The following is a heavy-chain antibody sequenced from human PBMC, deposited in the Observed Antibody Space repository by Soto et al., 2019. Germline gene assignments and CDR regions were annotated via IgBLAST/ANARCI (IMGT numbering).Heavy chain of an antibody. CDR1: GFTFSSYE. V-gene: IGHV3-48*03. J-gene: IGHJ3*02. CDR2: ISSSGSTI. Sequence: GGSLRLSCAASGFTFSSYEMNWVRQAPGKGLEWVSYISSSGSTIYYADSVKGRFTISRDNAKNSLYLQMNSLRAEDTAVYYCAREGGIYYDSSGYYYNRAFDIWGQGTMVTVSS. D-gene: IGHD3-22*01. CDR3: AREGGIYYDSSGYYYNRAFDI.